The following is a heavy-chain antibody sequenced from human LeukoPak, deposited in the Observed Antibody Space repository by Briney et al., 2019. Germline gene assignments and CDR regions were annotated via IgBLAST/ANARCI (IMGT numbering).Heavy chain of an antibody. J-gene: IGHJ4*02. V-gene: IGHV3-23*01. CDR2: INGGGSST. Sequence: GGSLRLSCAASGFTFHCYAMGWVPQAPGKGLEGVSGINGGGSSTYYADSVKGRFTISRDNSKNTLYLQMSSLRAEDTALYFCAKYPRMPSGYVDYWGQRTLVTVSS. CDR1: GFTFHCYA. D-gene: IGHD6-25*01. CDR3: AKYPRMPSGYVDY.